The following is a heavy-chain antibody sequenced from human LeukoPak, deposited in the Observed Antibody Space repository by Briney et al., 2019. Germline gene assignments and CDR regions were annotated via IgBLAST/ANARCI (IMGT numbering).Heavy chain of an antibody. Sequence: GSLRLSCAASGFTFSSYEMDWVRQAPGKGLEWVGRIRMKANGSTTEFAASVKGRFTISRDDSKNSLYLQMNSLKTEDTAVYYCIRVSQLYYFDSWGQGTLVTVSS. CDR3: IRVSQLYYFDS. J-gene: IGHJ4*02. CDR2: IRMKANGSTT. D-gene: IGHD1-1*01. V-gene: IGHV3-72*01. CDR1: GFTFSSYE.